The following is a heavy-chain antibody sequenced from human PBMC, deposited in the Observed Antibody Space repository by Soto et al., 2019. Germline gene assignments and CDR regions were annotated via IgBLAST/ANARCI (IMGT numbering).Heavy chain of an antibody. CDR1: GASISTYY. J-gene: IGHJ4*02. V-gene: IGHV4-59*01. Sequence: PSETLSLTCTVSGASISTYYWSWVRQPPGKGLEWIGYIHDSGSTYYNPSLNSRATMSLDMSRNRLFLQLNSVTAADTAVYYCAGTFGVAAAGTFDYRAQRTLVTVSS. CDR2: IHDSGST. D-gene: IGHD2-15*01. CDR3: AGTFGVAAAGTFDY.